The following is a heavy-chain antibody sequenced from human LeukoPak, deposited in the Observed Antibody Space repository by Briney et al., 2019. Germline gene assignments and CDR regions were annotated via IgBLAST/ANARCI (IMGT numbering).Heavy chain of an antibody. CDR3: ARAGYSSSWYGGN. CDR2: INHSGST. Sequence: SETLSLTHAVYGVSFSGYYWSWIRQPPGKGLEWIGEINHSGSTNYNPSLKSRFTISVDTPKNQFSLKLSSVTDAGTAVYYCARAGYSSSWYGGNWGQGTLVTVSS. J-gene: IGHJ1*01. CDR1: GVSFSGYY. V-gene: IGHV4-34*01. D-gene: IGHD6-13*01.